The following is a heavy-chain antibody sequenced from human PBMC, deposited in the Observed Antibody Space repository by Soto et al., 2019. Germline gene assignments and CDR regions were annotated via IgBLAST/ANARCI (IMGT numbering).Heavy chain of an antibody. V-gene: IGHV3-23*01. CDR1: GFIFTNYA. D-gene: IGHD5-12*01. Sequence: GSLRLSCAASGFIFTNYAMNWVRQAPGKGLEWVSVIGGRGNSAYYADSVQGRFTISRDNSKNTLSLQMSSLTADDTAIYYCVREGRGSFDFWGRWTMVTVSS. CDR2: IGGRGNSA. J-gene: IGHJ3*01. CDR3: VREGRGSFDF.